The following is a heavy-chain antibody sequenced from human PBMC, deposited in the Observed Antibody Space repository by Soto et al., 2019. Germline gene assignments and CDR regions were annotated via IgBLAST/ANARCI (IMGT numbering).Heavy chain of an antibody. J-gene: IGHJ2*01. CDR1: GGTFSSYT. CDR3: ARGSSGWTGGYFDL. D-gene: IGHD6-19*01. V-gene: IGHV1-69*02. Sequence: QVQLVQSGAEVKKPGSSVKVSCKASGGTFSSYTISWVRQAPGQGLEWMGRIIPILGIANYAQKFQGRVTITADKSTSTAYMELSSLRSEDTAVYYCARGSSGWTGGYFDLWGRGTLVTVSS. CDR2: IIPILGIA.